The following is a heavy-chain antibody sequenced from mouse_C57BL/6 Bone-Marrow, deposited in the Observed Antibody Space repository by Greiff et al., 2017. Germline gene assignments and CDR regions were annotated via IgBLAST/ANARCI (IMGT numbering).Heavy chain of an antibody. CDR1: GYTFTSYT. V-gene: IGHV1-4*01. Sequence: VQLQQSGAELARPGASVKMSCKASGYTFTSYTMHWVKQRPGQGLEWIGYINPSSGYTKYNQKFKDKATLTADKSSSTAYMQLSSLTSEDSAVYYCARSIYDGFYYYAMDYWGQGTSVTVSS. D-gene: IGHD2-3*01. J-gene: IGHJ4*01. CDR3: ARSIYDGFYYYAMDY. CDR2: INPSSGYT.